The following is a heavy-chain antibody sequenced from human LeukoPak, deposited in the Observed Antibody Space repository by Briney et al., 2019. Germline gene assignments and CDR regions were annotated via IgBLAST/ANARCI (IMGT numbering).Heavy chain of an antibody. CDR1: GGSFSGYY. V-gene: IGHV4-34*01. Sequence: SETLSLTCAVYGGSFSGYYWSWIRQPPGRGLEWIGEINHSGSTNYNPSLKSRVTISVDTSKNQFSLKLSSVTAADTAVYYCARGVSSYYYDSSGYYSSKPFDYWGQGTLVTVSS. CDR3: ARGVSSYYYDSSGYYSSKPFDY. J-gene: IGHJ4*02. CDR2: INHSGST. D-gene: IGHD3-22*01.